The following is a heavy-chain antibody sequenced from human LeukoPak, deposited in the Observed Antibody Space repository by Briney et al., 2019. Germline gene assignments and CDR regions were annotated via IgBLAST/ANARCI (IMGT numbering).Heavy chain of an antibody. Sequence: ASVKVSCKASGYTFTSYDINWVRQATGQGLEWMGWMNPNSGNTAYAQNFQGRVTMTRNTSISTAYMELSSLRSEDTAVYYCARGTRGYSGYVLGGSYYYYMDVWGKGTTVTVPS. CDR2: MNPNSGNT. J-gene: IGHJ6*03. V-gene: IGHV1-8*01. CDR3: ARGTRGYSGYVLGGSYYYYMDV. CDR1: GYTFTSYD. D-gene: IGHD5-12*01.